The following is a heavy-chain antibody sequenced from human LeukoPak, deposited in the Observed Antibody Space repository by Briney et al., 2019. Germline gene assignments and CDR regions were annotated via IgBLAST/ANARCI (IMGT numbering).Heavy chain of an antibody. D-gene: IGHD3-10*01. CDR3: ARDIGYYGSGSLDY. CDR1: GGSISSYY. Sequence: SETLSLTCTVSGGSISSYYWSWIRQPAGKGLEWIGRIYTSGSTNYNPSLKSRVTMSVDTSKNQFSLKLSSVTAADMAVYYCARDIGYYGSGSLDYWGQGTLVTVSS. V-gene: IGHV4-4*07. CDR2: IYTSGST. J-gene: IGHJ4*02.